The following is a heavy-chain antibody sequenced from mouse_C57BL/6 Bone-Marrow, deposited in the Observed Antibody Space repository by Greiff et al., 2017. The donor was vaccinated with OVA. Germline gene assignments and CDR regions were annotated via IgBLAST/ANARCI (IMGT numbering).Heavy chain of an antibody. CDR1: GYTFTSYW. V-gene: IGHV1-50*01. J-gene: IGHJ2*01. CDR2: IDPSDSYT. D-gene: IGHD3-2*02. Sequence: QVQLQQSGAELVKPGASVKLSCKASGYTFTSYWMQWVKQRPGQGLEWIGEIDPSDSYTNYNQKFKGKATLTVDTSSSTAYMQLSSLTSEDSAVYYCARQLRPFDYWGQGTTLTVSS. CDR3: ARQLRPFDY.